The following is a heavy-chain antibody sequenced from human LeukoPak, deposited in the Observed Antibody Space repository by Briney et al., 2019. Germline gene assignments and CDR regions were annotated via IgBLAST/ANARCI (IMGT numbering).Heavy chain of an antibody. Sequence: ASVKVSCKASGYTFTSYAMHWVRQAPGQRLEWMGWINAGNGNTKYSQKFQGRVTITRDTSASTAYMELSSLRSEDTAVYYCASSQYYDFWSGYSPGAFDIWGQGTMVTVSS. CDR2: INAGNGNT. CDR1: GYTFTSYA. CDR3: ASSQYYDFWSGYSPGAFDI. V-gene: IGHV1-3*01. D-gene: IGHD3-3*01. J-gene: IGHJ3*02.